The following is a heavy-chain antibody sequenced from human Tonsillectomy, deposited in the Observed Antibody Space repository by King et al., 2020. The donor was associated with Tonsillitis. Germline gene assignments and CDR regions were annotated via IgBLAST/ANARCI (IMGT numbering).Heavy chain of an antibody. J-gene: IGHJ5*02. D-gene: IGHD6-13*01. CDR2: ISYDGSNK. V-gene: IGHV3-30*04. CDR1: GFTFSSYA. Sequence: QLVQSGGGVVQPGRSLRLSCAASGFTFSSYAMHWVRQAPGKGLEWVAFISYDGSNKHYADSVKGRFTISRDNSKNTLYLQMNSLRAEDTAVYYCARDSRIVAAGTRWSDPWGQGTLVTVSS. CDR3: ARDSRIVAAGTRWSDP.